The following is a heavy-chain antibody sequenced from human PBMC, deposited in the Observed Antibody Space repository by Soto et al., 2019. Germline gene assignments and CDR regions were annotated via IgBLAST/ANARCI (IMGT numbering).Heavy chain of an antibody. J-gene: IGHJ4*02. CDR2: ISAYNGNT. V-gene: IGHV1-18*01. D-gene: IGHD5-12*01. Sequence: QVQLVQSGAEVKKPGASVKVSCKASGYTFTSYGISWVRQAPGQGLEWMGWISAYNGNTNYAQKLQGRVTMTTDTPPSTGYMELRCLRSDDTALYYFARDGRNRWLRNFDFWGQGTLVTVSS. CDR1: GYTFTSYG. CDR3: ARDGRNRWLRNFDF.